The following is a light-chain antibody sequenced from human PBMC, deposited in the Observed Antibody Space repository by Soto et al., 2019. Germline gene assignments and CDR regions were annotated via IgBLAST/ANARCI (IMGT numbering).Light chain of an antibody. V-gene: IGKV1-17*01. CDR3: QQYNSYS. CDR2: AAS. Sequence: QITQSPSSLSASVGERMTIICRARRDIGSDLSWYQQKPGKAPTLLIYAASNLQSGVPSRFRGSRSGTEFTLTISSLQPDDFATYYCQQYNSYSFGQGTKVDIK. CDR1: RDIGSD. J-gene: IGKJ1*01.